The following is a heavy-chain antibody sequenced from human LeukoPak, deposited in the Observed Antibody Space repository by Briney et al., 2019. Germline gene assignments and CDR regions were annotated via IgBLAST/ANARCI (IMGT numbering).Heavy chain of an antibody. CDR3: ARDHYDFSVVWFDP. CDR1: GGTFNTYA. D-gene: IGHD3-3*01. V-gene: IGHV1-69*13. Sequence: SVKVSCKASGGTFNTYAISWVRQAPGQGLEWMGRVIPVYGTPKYAQKFRGRVTITADESTSTAYMELSSLRSEDTAVYYCARDHYDFSVVWFDPWGQGTLVTVSS. J-gene: IGHJ5*02. CDR2: VIPVYGTP.